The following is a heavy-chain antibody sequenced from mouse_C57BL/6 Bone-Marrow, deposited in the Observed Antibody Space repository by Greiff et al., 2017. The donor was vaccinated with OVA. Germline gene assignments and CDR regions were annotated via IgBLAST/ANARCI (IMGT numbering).Heavy chain of an antibody. CDR1: GYSFTGYY. CDR3: ARCYYGSSVLFAY. D-gene: IGHD1-1*01. CDR2: INPSTGGT. V-gene: IGHV1-42*01. Sequence: VQLKQSGPELVKPGASVKISCKASGYSFTGYYMNWVKQSPEKSLEWIGEINPSTGGTTYNQKFKAKATLTVDKSSSTAYMQLKSLTSEDSAVYYGARCYYGSSVLFAYWGQGTTLTVSS. J-gene: IGHJ2*01.